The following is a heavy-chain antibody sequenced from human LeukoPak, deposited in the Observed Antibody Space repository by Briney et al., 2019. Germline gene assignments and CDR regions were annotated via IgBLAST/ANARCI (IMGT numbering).Heavy chain of an antibody. V-gene: IGHV3-66*02. J-gene: IGHJ5*02. CDR3: ARYLRYCSSTSCYNWFDP. D-gene: IGHD2-2*01. CDR2: IYSGGST. CDR1: GFTVSSNY. Sequence: GGSLRLSCAASGFTVSSNYMSWVRQAPGKGLEWVSVIYSGGSTYYADSVKGRFTISRDNSKNTLYLQMNSLRAEDTAVYYCARYLRYCSSTSCYNWFDPWGQGTLVTVSS.